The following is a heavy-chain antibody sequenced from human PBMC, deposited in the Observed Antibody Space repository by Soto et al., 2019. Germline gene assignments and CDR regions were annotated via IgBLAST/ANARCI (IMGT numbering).Heavy chain of an antibody. Sequence: QVQLVESGGGVVQPGRSLRLSCAASGFTFSSYGMHWVRQAPGKGLEWVAVIWYDGSNKYYADSVKGRFTISRDNSKNTXYXXMNSLRAEDTAVYYCARDRGAAYCGGDCYSDWFDPWGQGTLVTVSS. J-gene: IGHJ5*02. CDR2: IWYDGSNK. CDR3: ARDRGAAYCGGDCYSDWFDP. CDR1: GFTFSSYG. V-gene: IGHV3-33*01. D-gene: IGHD2-21*02.